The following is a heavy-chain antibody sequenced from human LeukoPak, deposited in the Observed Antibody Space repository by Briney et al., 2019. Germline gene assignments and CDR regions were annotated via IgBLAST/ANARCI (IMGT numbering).Heavy chain of an antibody. V-gene: IGHV4-4*07. CDR2: IYTSGST. Sequence: SETLSLTCTVSGGSISSYYWSWIRQPAGKGLEWIGRIYTSGSTNYNPSLKSRVTTSVDTSKNQFSLKLSSVTAADTAVYYCARGDDYYDSSGYNSAFDIWGQGTMVTVSS. CDR3: ARGDDYYDSSGYNSAFDI. J-gene: IGHJ3*02. CDR1: GGSISSYY. D-gene: IGHD3-22*01.